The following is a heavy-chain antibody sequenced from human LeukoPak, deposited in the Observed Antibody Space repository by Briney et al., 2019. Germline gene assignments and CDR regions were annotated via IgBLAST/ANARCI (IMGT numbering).Heavy chain of an antibody. CDR2: INHSGST. Sequence: SGTLSLTCAVYGASFSGYYWSWIRQPPGKGLEWIGEINHSGSTNYNPSLKSRITISVDTSKNLFSLKMSSVTAADTAVFYCARGGDFYSYIDVCCRGTTVTVSS. D-gene: IGHD7-27*01. J-gene: IGHJ6*03. V-gene: IGHV4-34*01. CDR3: ARGGDFYSYIDV. CDR1: GASFSGYY.